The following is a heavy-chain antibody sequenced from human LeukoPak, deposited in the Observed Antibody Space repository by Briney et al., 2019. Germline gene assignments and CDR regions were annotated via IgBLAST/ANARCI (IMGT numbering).Heavy chain of an antibody. CDR3: ARDRLRFLEWLSTHSDYYYYMDV. D-gene: IGHD3-3*01. Sequence: SVKVSCKASGGTFSSYAISWVRQAPGQGLEWMGGIIPIFGTANYTQKFQGRVTITADESTSTAYMELSSLRSEDTAVYYCARDRLRFLEWLSTHSDYYYYMDVGGKGTTVTVSS. J-gene: IGHJ6*03. CDR2: IIPIFGTA. CDR1: GGTFSSYA. V-gene: IGHV1-69*13.